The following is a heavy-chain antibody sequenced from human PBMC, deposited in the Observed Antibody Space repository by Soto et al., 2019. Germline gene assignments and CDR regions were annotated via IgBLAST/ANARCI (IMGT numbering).Heavy chain of an antibody. CDR1: GGSISSSSYY. D-gene: IGHD3-16*02. CDR2: IYYSGST. V-gene: IGHV4-39*01. J-gene: IGHJ6*03. CDR3: ARHKGLRDYIWGSYRYYYYYMDV. Sequence: PSETLSLTCTVSGGSISSSSYYWGWIRQPPGKGLEWIGSIYYSGSTYYNPSLKSRVTISVDTSKNQFSLKLSSVTAADTAVYYCARHKGLRDYIWGSYRYYYYYMDVWGKGTTVTVSS.